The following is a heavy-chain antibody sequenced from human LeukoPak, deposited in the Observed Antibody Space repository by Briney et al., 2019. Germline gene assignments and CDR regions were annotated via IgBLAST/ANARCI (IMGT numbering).Heavy chain of an antibody. Sequence: ASVKVSCKASGYTFTSYAMNWVRQAPGQGLEWMGWINTNTGNPTYAQGFTGRFVFSSDTSVSTAYLQISSLKAEDTAVYYCASATELVVVAASHYGMDVWGQGTTVTDSS. J-gene: IGHJ6*02. V-gene: IGHV7-4-1*02. CDR2: INTNTGNP. CDR1: GYTFTSYA. CDR3: ASATELVVVAASHYGMDV. D-gene: IGHD2-15*01.